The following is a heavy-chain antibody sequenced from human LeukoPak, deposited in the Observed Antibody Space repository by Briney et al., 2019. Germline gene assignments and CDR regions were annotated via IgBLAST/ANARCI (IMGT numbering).Heavy chain of an antibody. CDR2: IYPGDSDT. Sequence: GESLKISCKGSGYSFTSYWIGWLRQMPGKGLEWMGIIYPGDSDTRYSPSFQGQVTISADKSISTAYLQWSSLKASDTAMYYCARHGGYCSSTSCVPEFDYWGQGTLVTVSS. CDR1: GYSFTSYW. CDR3: ARHGGYCSSTSCVPEFDY. V-gene: IGHV5-51*01. D-gene: IGHD2-2*01. J-gene: IGHJ4*02.